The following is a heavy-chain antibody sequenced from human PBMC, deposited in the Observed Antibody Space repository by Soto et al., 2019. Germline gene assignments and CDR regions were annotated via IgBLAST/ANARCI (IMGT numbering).Heavy chain of an antibody. CDR3: ARTSTITLFDY. D-gene: IGHD3-10*01. CDR1: GFTFSIYW. Sequence: GGSLRLSCAASGFTFSIYWMDWVRQAAGKGLVWVSCINCDGIPTNYANSVKGRFTISRDNAKNTLYLQMNSLRAEYTAVYYCARTSTITLFDYWSQGTLVTVSS. V-gene: IGHV3-74*01. J-gene: IGHJ4*02. CDR2: INCDGIPT.